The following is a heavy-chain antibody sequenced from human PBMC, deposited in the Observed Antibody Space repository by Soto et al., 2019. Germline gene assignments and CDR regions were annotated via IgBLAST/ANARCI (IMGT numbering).Heavy chain of an antibody. Sequence: PSETLSLTCTVSVGSISSGDYYCSWIRQPPWKGLEWIGYIYYSGSTYYNPSLKSRVTISVDTSKNQFSLKLSSVTAADTAVYYCARARWTVVPADGAFDIWGQGTMVTVSS. D-gene: IGHD2-2*01. V-gene: IGHV4-30-4*01. CDR1: VGSISSGDYY. J-gene: IGHJ3*02. CDR2: IYYSGST. CDR3: ARARWTVVPADGAFDI.